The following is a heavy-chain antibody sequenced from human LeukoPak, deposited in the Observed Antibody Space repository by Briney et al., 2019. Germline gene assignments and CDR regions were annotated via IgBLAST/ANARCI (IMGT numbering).Heavy chain of an antibody. CDR2: ISHSGST. CDR3: ASSYSNTWYY. D-gene: IGHD2-2*01. J-gene: IGHJ4*02. Sequence: PSGTLSLTCGVSGGSISSSNWWTWVRQPPEKGLEWIGEISHSGSTNYNPSFKSRVTLSLDKSQNQFSLKLTSVTAADTAVYYCASSYSNTWYYWGQGTLVTVSS. CDR1: GGSISSSNW. V-gene: IGHV4-4*02.